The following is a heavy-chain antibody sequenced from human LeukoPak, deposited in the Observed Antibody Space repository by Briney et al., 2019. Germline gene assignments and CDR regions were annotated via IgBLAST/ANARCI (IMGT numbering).Heavy chain of an antibody. D-gene: IGHD6-6*01. J-gene: IGHJ4*02. V-gene: IGHV4-4*07. Sequence: SETLSLTCTVSGGSISSYYWSWIRQPAGKGLEWIGRIYTSGSTNYSPSLKSRATMSVDTSKNQFSLKLSSVTAADTAVYYCARLHDSSSDQVHDYWGQGTLVTVSS. CDR2: IYTSGST. CDR3: ARLHDSSSDQVHDY. CDR1: GGSISSYY.